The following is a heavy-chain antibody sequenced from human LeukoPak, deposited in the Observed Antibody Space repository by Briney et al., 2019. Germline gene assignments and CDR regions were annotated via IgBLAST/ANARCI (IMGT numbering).Heavy chain of an antibody. D-gene: IGHD6-13*01. CDR2: ISGSGGST. Sequence: GGSLRLSCAASGFTFSSYAMSWVRQAPGKGLEWVSAISGSGGSTYYADSVKGRFTISRDNSKNTLYLQMNSLRAEDTAVYYCAKDPGSSSWYAPNFDYWGQGTLVTVSS. CDR3: AKDPGSSSWYAPNFDY. V-gene: IGHV3-23*01. J-gene: IGHJ4*02. CDR1: GFTFSSYA.